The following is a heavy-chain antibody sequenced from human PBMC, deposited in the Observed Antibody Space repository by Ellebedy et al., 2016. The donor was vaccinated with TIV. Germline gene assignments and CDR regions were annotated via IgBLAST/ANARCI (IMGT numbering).Heavy chain of an antibody. CDR3: ARGGYMYGWGGRFDV. D-gene: IGHD5-18*01. CDR1: GFTFSSYS. V-gene: IGHV3-7*03. J-gene: IGHJ4*02. Sequence: GESLKISCVASGFTFSSYSMNWVRQAPGKAPEWVAKIKEDGSEKHYVDSVKGRFTVSRDNAKNSLYLELNGLGGEDTAFYYCARGGYMYGWGGRFDVWGQGTLVTVSS. CDR2: IKEDGSEK.